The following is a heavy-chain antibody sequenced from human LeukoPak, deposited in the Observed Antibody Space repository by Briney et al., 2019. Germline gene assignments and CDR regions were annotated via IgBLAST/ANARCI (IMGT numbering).Heavy chain of an antibody. CDR2: ISDDSGKI. D-gene: IGHD3-22*01. Sequence: TGGSLSLSCAASGFNFRTYAMSWVRQAPGKGLEWVSAISDDSGKIYYADSVKGRFTISRDNSKSTLFMQMNSLRAEDTAVYYCAREYDSSWPSWGQGTLVTVSS. CDR1: GFNFRTYA. CDR3: AREYDSSWPS. V-gene: IGHV3-23*01. J-gene: IGHJ5*02.